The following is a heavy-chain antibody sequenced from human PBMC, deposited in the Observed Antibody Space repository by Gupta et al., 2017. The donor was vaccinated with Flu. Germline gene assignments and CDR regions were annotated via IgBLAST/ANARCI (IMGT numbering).Heavy chain of an antibody. CDR3: AREYFYGSGSYFPD. Sequence: VQLVESGGGLVKPGGSLRLSGAASGFIFSDFYMTWIRRAPGKGLEWLASISNGGDRMYSADSVKGRFTISRDNAKDSLYLQMNSLRVEDTAIYFCAREYFYGSGSYFPDWGQGTLVTVSS. D-gene: IGHD3-10*01. J-gene: IGHJ4*02. V-gene: IGHV3-11*01. CDR2: ISNGGDRM. CDR1: GFIFSDFY.